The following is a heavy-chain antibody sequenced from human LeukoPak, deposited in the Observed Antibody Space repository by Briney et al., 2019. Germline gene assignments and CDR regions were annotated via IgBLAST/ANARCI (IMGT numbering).Heavy chain of an antibody. J-gene: IGHJ6*03. Sequence: ASVSVSCKASGYTFTSYDMNWVRQAAGQGREGRGWMNPNRGNTGYAQTFQGRVTMTTNTSLSTAYMELSSLRSDDTAVYYCARAFPDPLPLPEWNYYYYMDVWGKGTTVTVSS. D-gene: IGHD2-2*01. CDR1: GYTFTSYD. CDR3: ARAFPDPLPLPEWNYYYYMDV. V-gene: IGHV1-8*01. CDR2: MNPNRGNT.